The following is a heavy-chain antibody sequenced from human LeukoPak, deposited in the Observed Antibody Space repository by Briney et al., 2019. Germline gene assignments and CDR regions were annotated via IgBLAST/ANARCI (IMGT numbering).Heavy chain of an antibody. J-gene: IGHJ4*02. V-gene: IGHV1-2*02. Sequence: GASVKVSCKASGYTFTGYYMHWVRQAPGQGLEWMGWINPNSGGTNYAQKFQGRVTMTRDTSISTAYMELSRLRSDDTAVYYCARGYPGYYDFWSGYISENRDYFDYWGQGTLVTVSS. CDR1: GYTFTGYY. CDR3: ARGYPGYYDFWSGYISENRDYFDY. D-gene: IGHD3-3*01. CDR2: INPNSGGT.